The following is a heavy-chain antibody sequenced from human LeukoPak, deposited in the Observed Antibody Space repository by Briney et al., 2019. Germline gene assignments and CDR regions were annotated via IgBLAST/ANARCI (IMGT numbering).Heavy chain of an antibody. J-gene: IGHJ4*02. CDR2: ISSSSSYT. D-gene: IGHD6-19*01. Sequence: GGSLRLSCAASGFTFSDYYMSWIRQAPGKGLEWVSYISSSSSYTNCADSVKGRFTISRDNAKNSLYLQMNSLRAEDTAVYYCARSDGGWYSTSFDYWGQGTLVTVSS. CDR1: GFTFSDYY. V-gene: IGHV3-11*06. CDR3: ARSDGGWYSTSFDY.